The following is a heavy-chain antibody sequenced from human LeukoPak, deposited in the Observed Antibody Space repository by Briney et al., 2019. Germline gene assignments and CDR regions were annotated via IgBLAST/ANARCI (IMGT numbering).Heavy chain of an antibody. J-gene: IGHJ6*03. CDR3: AREVGRIAVNYYYMDV. CDR2: IYTSGST. CDR1: GGSISSYY. V-gene: IGHV4-4*07. D-gene: IGHD6-19*01. Sequence: SETLSLTCTVSGGSISSYYWSWIRQPAGKGLEWIGRIYTSGSTNYNPSLKSRVTMSVDTSKNQFSLKLNSVTAADTAVYYCAREVGRIAVNYYYMDVWGKGTTVTISS.